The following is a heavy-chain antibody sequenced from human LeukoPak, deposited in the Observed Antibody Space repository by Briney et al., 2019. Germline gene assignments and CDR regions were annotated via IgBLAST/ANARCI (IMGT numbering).Heavy chain of an antibody. J-gene: IGHJ4*02. Sequence: GGSLGLSCAASGFTFDDYGMSWVRQAPGKGLEWVSGINWNDGSTGYADSVKGRFTISRDNAKNSLYLQMNSLRAEDTALYHCARFSAVAGTDYWGQGTRVTVSS. V-gene: IGHV3-20*01. CDR3: ARFSAVAGTDY. D-gene: IGHD6-19*01. CDR2: INWNDGST. CDR1: GFTFDDYG.